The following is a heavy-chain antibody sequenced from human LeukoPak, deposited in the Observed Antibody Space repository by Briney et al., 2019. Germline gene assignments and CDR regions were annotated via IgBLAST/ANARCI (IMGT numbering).Heavy chain of an antibody. CDR1: GGSIGSYY. D-gene: IGHD3-22*01. V-gene: IGHV4-59*01. CDR3: ARATSGYYFDF. Sequence: SETLSLTRTVSGGSIGSYYWNWIWHPPGKGLEWIGYVSYSGSTNYNPSLKSRVTMSVDKSKNQFSLKLSSVTAADTAVYFCARATSGYYFDFWDQGTLVTVSS. J-gene: IGHJ4*02. CDR2: VSYSGST.